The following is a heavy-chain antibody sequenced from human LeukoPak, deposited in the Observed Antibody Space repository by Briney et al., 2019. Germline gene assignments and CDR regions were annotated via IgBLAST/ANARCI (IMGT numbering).Heavy chain of an antibody. Sequence: PGGSLRLSCAASGFSVNNNYMTWVRQAPGKGLEWVSVIYSGGSTYYADSVKGRFTISRDNSKNTLYLQMNSLRAEDTAVYYCMDMGAGWGQGTLVTVSS. J-gene: IGHJ4*02. CDR2: IYSGGST. CDR1: GFSVNNNY. CDR3: MDMGAG. D-gene: IGHD2-2*03. V-gene: IGHV3-66*02.